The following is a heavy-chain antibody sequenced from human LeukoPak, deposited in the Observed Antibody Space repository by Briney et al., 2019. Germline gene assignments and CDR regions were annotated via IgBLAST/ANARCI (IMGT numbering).Heavy chain of an antibody. J-gene: IGHJ3*02. CDR1: GFTFSSHA. CDR2: ISVGSGTYT. V-gene: IGHV3-23*01. CDR3: AYGREAFDI. D-gene: IGHD4-17*01. Sequence: GGSLRLSCAASGFTFSSHAMSWVRQAPGKGLEWVSVISVGSGTYTYYADSVKGRSTISRDNAKNSLYLQMNSLRDEDTAVYYCAYGREAFDIWGQGTMATVSS.